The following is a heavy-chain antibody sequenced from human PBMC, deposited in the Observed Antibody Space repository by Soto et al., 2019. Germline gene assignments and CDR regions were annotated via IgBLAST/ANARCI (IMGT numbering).Heavy chain of an antibody. CDR1: GFTFSKNA. Sequence: EVQLVESGGGLVKPGGSLRLSCAASGFTFSKNAMSWVRQAPGKGLEWVSSITGSTSSTYYADSVKGRFTISRDNSKNTLYLQLNSLRAEDTAIYYCAKKHESSGFHTCDYWGQGTLVTVSS. D-gene: IGHD3-22*01. CDR2: ITGSTSST. J-gene: IGHJ4*02. CDR3: AKKHESSGFHTCDY. V-gene: IGHV3-23*04.